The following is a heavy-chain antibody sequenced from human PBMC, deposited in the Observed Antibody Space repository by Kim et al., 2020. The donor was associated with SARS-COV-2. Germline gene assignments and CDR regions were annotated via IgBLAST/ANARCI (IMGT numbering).Heavy chain of an antibody. CDR3: ARHGGTFDP. CDR1: GGSISTYH. V-gene: IGHV4-59*08. Sequence: SETLSLTCTVSGGSISTYHWSWIRQPPGKGLEWIGYSDYSGSTNYNPSLKSRVTISVDTSRNQFSLKLSSVTAADTAVYYCARHGGTFDPWGQGILVTVSS. J-gene: IGHJ5*02. CDR2: SDYSGST.